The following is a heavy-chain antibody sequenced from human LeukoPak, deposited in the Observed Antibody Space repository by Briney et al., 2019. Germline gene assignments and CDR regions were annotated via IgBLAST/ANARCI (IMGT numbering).Heavy chain of an antibody. CDR1: GYTFTSYG. V-gene: IGHV1-18*01. CDR2: ISAYNGNT. J-gene: IGHJ4*02. Sequence: ASVNVSCKASGYTFTSYGISWVRQAPGQGLEWMGWISAYNGNTNYAQKLQGRVTMTTDTSTSTAYMELRSLRSDDTAVYYCARTHYYDSSGYHDFDYWGQGTLVTVSS. CDR3: ARTHYYDSSGYHDFDY. D-gene: IGHD3-22*01.